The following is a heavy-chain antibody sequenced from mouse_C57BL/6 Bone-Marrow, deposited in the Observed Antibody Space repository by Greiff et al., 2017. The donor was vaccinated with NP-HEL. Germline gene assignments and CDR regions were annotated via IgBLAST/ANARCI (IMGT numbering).Heavy chain of an antibody. CDR1: GYTFTSYG. D-gene: IGHD1-1*01. J-gene: IGHJ1*03. CDR3: ARPIKFITTVVATYWYFDV. Sequence: QVQLQQSGAELARPGASVKLSCKASGYTFTSYGISWVKQRPGQGLEWIGEIYPRSGNTYYNEKFKGKATLTADKSSSTAYMELRSLTSEDSAVYFCARPIKFITTVVATYWYFDVWGTGTTVTVSS. V-gene: IGHV1-81*01. CDR2: IYPRSGNT.